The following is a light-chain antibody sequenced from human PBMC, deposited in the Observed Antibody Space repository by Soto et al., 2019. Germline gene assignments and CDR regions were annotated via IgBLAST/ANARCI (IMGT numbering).Light chain of an antibody. J-gene: IGKJ1*01. Sequence: IVMTQSPATLSVSPGERATLSCRASQSVSSNLAWCQQKPGLAPRLLFYAASIRATGIPARFSGSGSGTDFTLTISRLEPEDFAVYYCQQYGSSPLWTFGQGTKVDIK. CDR2: AAS. CDR3: QQYGSSPLWT. V-gene: IGKV3-20*01. CDR1: QSVSSN.